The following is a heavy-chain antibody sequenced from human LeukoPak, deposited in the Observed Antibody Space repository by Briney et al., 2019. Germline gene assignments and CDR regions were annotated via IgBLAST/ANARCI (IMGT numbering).Heavy chain of an antibody. CDR3: ASEPAGYSSGWFDY. CDR1: GFTFSSYE. V-gene: IGHV3-48*03. J-gene: IGHJ4*02. Sequence: GGSLRLSCAASGFTFSSYEMNWVRQAPGKGLEWVSYISSSGSTIYYADSVKARFTISRDNAKNSLYLQMNSLRAEDTAVYYCASEPAGYSSGWFDYWGQGTLVTVSS. D-gene: IGHD6-19*01. CDR2: ISSSGSTI.